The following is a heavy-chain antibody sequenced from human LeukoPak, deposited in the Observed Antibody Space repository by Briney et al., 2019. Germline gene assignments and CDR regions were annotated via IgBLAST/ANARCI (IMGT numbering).Heavy chain of an antibody. CDR1: AYTFTSYG. CDR3: ARDRGYEGAFDI. D-gene: IGHD5-12*01. Sequence: AAVKVSCKASAYTFTSYGISWMRQAPGQGLEWMGWISAYNGNTNYAQKLQGRVTMTTDTSTSTAYMELRSLRSDDTAVYYCARDRGYEGAFDIWDQGTMVTVSS. J-gene: IGHJ3*02. V-gene: IGHV1-18*01. CDR2: ISAYNGNT.